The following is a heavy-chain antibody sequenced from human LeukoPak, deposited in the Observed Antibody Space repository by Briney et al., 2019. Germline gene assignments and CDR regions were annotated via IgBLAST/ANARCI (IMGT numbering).Heavy chain of an antibody. Sequence: SETLSLTCAVYGGSFSGYYWSWIRQPPGKGLEWIGGINHSGSTNYNPSLKSRVTISVDTSKNQFSLKLSSVTAADTAVYYCALGFGVVRSVPFDYWGQGTLVTVSS. CDR1: GGSFSGYY. D-gene: IGHD3-3*01. V-gene: IGHV4-34*01. CDR3: ALGFGVVRSVPFDY. J-gene: IGHJ4*02. CDR2: INHSGST.